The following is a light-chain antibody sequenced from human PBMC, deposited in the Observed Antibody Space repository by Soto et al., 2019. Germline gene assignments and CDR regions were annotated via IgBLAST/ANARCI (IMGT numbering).Light chain of an antibody. V-gene: IGLV2-11*01. CDR1: SSDVGGYKY. J-gene: IGLJ3*02. CDR2: DVS. CDR3: CSYAGSNTWV. Sequence: QAVVTQPRSVSGSPGQSVAISCTGTSSDVGGYKYVSWYQQHPAKAPKLMIYDVSDRPSGVPDRFSGSKSGNTASLTISGLQAEDEADYYCCSYAGSNTWVFGGGTKVTVL.